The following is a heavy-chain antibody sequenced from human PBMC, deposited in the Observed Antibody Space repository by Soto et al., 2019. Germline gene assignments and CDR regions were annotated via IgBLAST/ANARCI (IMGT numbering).Heavy chain of an antibody. CDR3: VRDPSGLKDFDY. CDR2: INTDGGSI. Sequence: GGSLRLSCAASGFAFSSYDMDWVRQAPGKGLEWVSYINTDGGSIHYAESVKGRFTISRDNARNSLSLQMNSLRVEDTAVYYRVRDPSGLKDFDYWGQGA. V-gene: IGHV3-48*01. CDR1: GFAFSSYD. J-gene: IGHJ4*02. D-gene: IGHD1-1*01.